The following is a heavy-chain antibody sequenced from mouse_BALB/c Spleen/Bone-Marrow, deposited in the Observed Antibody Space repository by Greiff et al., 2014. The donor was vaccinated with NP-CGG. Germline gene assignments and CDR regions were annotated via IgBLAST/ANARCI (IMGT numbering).Heavy chain of an antibody. CDR1: GYSFTSHW. D-gene: IGHD2-1*01. CDR2: IDPSDSET. Sequence: QVQLQQPGPQLVRPGASVKISCKASGYSFTSHWMHWVKQRPGQGLEWIGMIDPSDSETRLNQKFKDKATLTVDKSSSTAYMQLSSPTSEDSAVYYCASPSDGNPFAYWGQGTLVTVSA. J-gene: IGHJ3*01. V-gene: IGHV1S127*01. CDR3: ASPSDGNPFAY.